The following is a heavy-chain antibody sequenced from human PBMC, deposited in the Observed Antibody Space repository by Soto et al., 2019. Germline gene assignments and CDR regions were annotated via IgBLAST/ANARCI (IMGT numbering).Heavy chain of an antibody. J-gene: IGHJ4*02. Sequence: QVQLVESGGGVVQPGRSLRLSCAASGFTFSSYAMHWVRRAPGKGLEWVAAVSHDGKSGFYADSVSGRITVSRDNSNSLVYLQMDRLRPEDTALFYCARLDKFNGGWSWGQGTAVTVSS. CDR2: VSHDGKSG. D-gene: IGHD6-19*01. CDR3: ARLDKFNGGWS. V-gene: IGHV3-30*14. CDR1: GFTFSSYA.